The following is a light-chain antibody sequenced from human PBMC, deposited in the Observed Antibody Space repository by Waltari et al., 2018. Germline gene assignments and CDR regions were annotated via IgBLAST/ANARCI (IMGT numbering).Light chain of an antibody. CDR3: QQGSVLPLT. CDR2: GAS. J-gene: IGKJ4*01. CDR1: QSVSSN. V-gene: IGKV3-15*01. Sequence: EIVMTQSPATLSVSPGERATLSCRASQSVSSNLAWYQQKPGQAPRLLIYGASTRATGIPARFSGSGSGTEFTLTISSLQSEDFALYFCQQGSVLPLTFGGGTKVDIK.